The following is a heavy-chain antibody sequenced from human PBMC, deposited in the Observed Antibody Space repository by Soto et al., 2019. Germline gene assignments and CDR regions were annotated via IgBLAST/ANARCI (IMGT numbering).Heavy chain of an antibody. V-gene: IGHV1-2*02. CDR2: INPNSGGT. Sequence: ASVKVSCKASGYTFTGYYMHWVRQAPGQGLEWMGWINPNSGGTNYAQKFQGRVTMTRDTSISTAYMELSRLRSDDTAVYYCARVLWGDWPPDVWGQGTTVTVSS. J-gene: IGHJ6*02. CDR3: ARVLWGDWPPDV. CDR1: GYTFTGYY. D-gene: IGHD2-21*02.